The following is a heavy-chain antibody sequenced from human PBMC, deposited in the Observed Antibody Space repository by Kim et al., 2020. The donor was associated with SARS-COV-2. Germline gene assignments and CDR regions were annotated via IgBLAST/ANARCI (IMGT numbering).Heavy chain of an antibody. CDR2: ISYDGSNK. Sequence: GGSLRLSCAASGFTFSSYGMHWVRQAPGKGLEWVAVISYDGSNKYYADSVKGRFTISRDNSKNTLYLQMNSLRAEDTAVYYGAKDSNPVVVVAATLPDY. CDR1: GFTFSSYG. J-gene: IGHJ4*01. V-gene: IGHV3-30*18. D-gene: IGHD2-15*01. CDR3: AKDSNPVVVVAATLPDY.